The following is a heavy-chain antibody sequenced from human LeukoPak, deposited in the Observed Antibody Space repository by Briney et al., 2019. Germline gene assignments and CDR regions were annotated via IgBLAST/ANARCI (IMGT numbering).Heavy chain of an antibody. V-gene: IGHV4-34*01. CDR3: ARGRDRSKAGDH. D-gene: IGHD5-24*01. Sequence: PSETLSLTCAVYGGSCDDYYCSWIRQPPGKGLVWVGEIHPHGIFYYNSSLMSRVTISIDTSKTQFSLRLTSVTATDTAFYYCARGRDRSKAGDHWGQGSLVTVSS. J-gene: IGHJ4*02. CDR1: GGSCDDYY. CDR2: IHPHGIF.